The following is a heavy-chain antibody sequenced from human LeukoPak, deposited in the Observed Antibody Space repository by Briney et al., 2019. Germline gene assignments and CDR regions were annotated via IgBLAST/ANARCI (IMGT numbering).Heavy chain of an antibody. J-gene: IGHJ6*03. D-gene: IGHD6-13*01. V-gene: IGHV1-2*02. Sequence: GASVKVSCKASGYTFTDYYMHWVRQAPGQGLEWMGWVNPNSGGTDYVQKFQDRVTMTRDTSISTAYMELSRLRSDDTAIYYCARVSIAAAGWGDYYMDVWGKGTTVTVSS. CDR2: VNPNSGGT. CDR3: ARVSIAAAGWGDYYMDV. CDR1: GYTFTDYY.